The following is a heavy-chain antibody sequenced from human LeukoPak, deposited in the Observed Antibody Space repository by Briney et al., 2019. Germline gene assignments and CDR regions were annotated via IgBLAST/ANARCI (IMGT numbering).Heavy chain of an antibody. V-gene: IGHV3-33*01. CDR1: RFTFSVYA. D-gene: IGHD6-19*01. CDR2: IWYDGSEK. Sequence: GGSLRLSCAASRFTFSVYAILWGRQAAGQGLEMVSLIWYDGSEKFYADSVKGRFTISRDNSKNTLYLQMNSLRAADTAVYYCARGRSSGWPYYFDYWGQGTLVTVSS. CDR3: ARGRSSGWPYYFDY. J-gene: IGHJ4*02.